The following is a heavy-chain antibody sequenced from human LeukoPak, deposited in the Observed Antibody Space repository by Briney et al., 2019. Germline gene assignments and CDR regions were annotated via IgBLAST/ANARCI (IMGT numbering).Heavy chain of an antibody. Sequence: SETLSLTCTVSGGSISTYYWSWIRQPPGKGLEWIGSIYYSGNTYYNASLKSQVSISIDTSKNQFSLRLTSVTAADTAVYYCARSPGYSSSWYYYYYYMDVWGKGTTVTVSS. CDR3: ARSPGYSSSWYYYYYYMDV. CDR1: GGSISTYY. J-gene: IGHJ6*03. D-gene: IGHD6-13*01. V-gene: IGHV4-59*04. CDR2: IYYSGNT.